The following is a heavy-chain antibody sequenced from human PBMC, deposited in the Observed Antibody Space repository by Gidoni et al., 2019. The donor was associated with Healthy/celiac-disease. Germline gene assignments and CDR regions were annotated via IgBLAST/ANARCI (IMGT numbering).Heavy chain of an antibody. J-gene: IGHJ4*02. Sequence: QLQLQESGSGLVKPSQTLSLTCAVSGGSISSGGYSWSWIRQPPGKGLEWIGYIYHSGSTYYNPSLKSRVTISVDRSKNQFSLKLSSVTAADTAVYYCARASRDCSSTSCLYYVDYWGQGTLVTVSS. D-gene: IGHD2-2*01. V-gene: IGHV4-30-2*01. CDR1: GGSISSGGYS. CDR3: ARASRDCSSTSCLYYVDY. CDR2: IYHSGST.